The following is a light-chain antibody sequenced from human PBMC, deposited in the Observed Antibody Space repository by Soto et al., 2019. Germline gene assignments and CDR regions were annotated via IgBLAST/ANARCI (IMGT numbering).Light chain of an antibody. CDR1: SGHSRYI. J-gene: IGLJ3*02. CDR3: ETWDSHTRV. V-gene: IGLV4-60*02. Sequence: QPVLTQSSSASASLGSSVKLTCTLRSGHSRYIIAWHQQQPRKAPRYLMKLEGSGIYNKGSGVPDRFSGSRSGADRYLTISNLQFEDEADYYCETWDSHTRVFGGGTKVTVL. CDR2: LEGSGIY.